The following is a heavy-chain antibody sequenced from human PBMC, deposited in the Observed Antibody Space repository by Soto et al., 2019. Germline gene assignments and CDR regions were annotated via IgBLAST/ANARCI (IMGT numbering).Heavy chain of an antibody. CDR2: ISSSGSTI. J-gene: IGHJ3*02. CDR1: GFTFSDYY. Sequence: GGSLRLSCAASGFTFSDYYMSWIRQAPGKGLEWVSYISSSGSTIYYADSAKGRFTISRDNTTNSLYLQMNSPIAEDTAAYYCVSRPPLRRWTYDAFNTWGQGTMVT. D-gene: IGHD3-9*01. CDR3: VSRPPLRRWTYDAFNT. V-gene: IGHV3-11*01.